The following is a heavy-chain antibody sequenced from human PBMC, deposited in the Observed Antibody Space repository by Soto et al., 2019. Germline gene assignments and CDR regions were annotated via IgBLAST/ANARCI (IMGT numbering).Heavy chain of an antibody. CDR2: INPNSGGT. J-gene: IGHJ6*02. Sequence: ASVKVSCKASGYTFTDYYMHWVRQAPGQGLEWMGWINPNSGGTNYAQKFQGRVTMTRDTSISTAYMELSRLRSDDTAVYYCARDLGIVVVPAAIYYYYYGMDVWGQGTTVTVSS. D-gene: IGHD2-2*01. CDR3: ARDLGIVVVPAAIYYYYYGMDV. CDR1: GYTFTDYY. V-gene: IGHV1-2*02.